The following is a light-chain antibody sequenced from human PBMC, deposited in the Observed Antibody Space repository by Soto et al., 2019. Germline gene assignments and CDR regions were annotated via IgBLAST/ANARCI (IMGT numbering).Light chain of an antibody. CDR2: GNT. CDR1: SSNIGAGYD. V-gene: IGLV1-40*01. CDR3: QSYDNRLSGYVL. Sequence: QSVLTQPPSVSGAPGQRVTISCTGGSSNIGAGYDVHWYQQLPGTAPKLLIYGNTNRPSGVPDRFSGSKSGTSASLAITGLQAEDEAGYYCQSYDNRLSGYVLFGGVTKVTVL. J-gene: IGLJ2*01.